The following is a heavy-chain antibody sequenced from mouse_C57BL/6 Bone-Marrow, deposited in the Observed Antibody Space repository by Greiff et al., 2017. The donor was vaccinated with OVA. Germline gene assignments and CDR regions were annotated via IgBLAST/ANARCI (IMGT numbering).Heavy chain of an antibody. CDR1: GYTFTSYW. V-gene: IGHV1-55*01. CDR2: IYPGSGST. D-gene: IGHD2-3*01. Sequence: QVQLQQPGAELVKPGASVKMSCKASGYTFTSYWITWVKQRPGQGLEWIGDIYPGSGSTNYNEKFKSKATLTVDTSSSTAYMQLSSLTSADSAVYYCARRDDGYYVWFAYWGQGTLVTVSA. J-gene: IGHJ3*01. CDR3: ARRDDGYYVWFAY.